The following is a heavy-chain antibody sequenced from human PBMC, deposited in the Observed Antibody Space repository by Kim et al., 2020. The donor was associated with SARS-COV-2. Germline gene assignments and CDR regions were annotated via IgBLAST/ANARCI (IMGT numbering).Heavy chain of an antibody. CDR3: ARAPSASSWSNFQH. CDR1: GYTFTGYY. Sequence: ASVKVSCKASGYTFTGYYMHWVRQAPGQGLEWMGWINPNSGGTNYAQKFQGWVTMTRDTSISTAYMELSRLRSDDTAVYYCARAPSASSWSNFQHWGQGTLGTVSS. D-gene: IGHD6-13*01. J-gene: IGHJ1*01. CDR2: INPNSGGT. V-gene: IGHV1-2*04.